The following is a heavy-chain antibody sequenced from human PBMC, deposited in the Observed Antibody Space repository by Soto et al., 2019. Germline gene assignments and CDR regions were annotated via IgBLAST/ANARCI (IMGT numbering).Heavy chain of an antibody. Sequence: VSGPTLVNPTQTLTLTCTVSGFSLSGTGMRVTWIRQPPGKALEWLARIDWEDTKLYSTSLKTRLTISKDTSKNQVVLTMTNMDPADTATYYCARAFYGMDVWGQGTSVTVSS. J-gene: IGHJ6*02. CDR1: GFSLSGTGMR. V-gene: IGHV2-70*04. CDR3: ARAFYGMDV. CDR2: IDWEDTK.